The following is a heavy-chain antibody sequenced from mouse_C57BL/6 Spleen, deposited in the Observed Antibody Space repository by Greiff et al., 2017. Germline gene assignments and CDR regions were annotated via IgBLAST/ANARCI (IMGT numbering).Heavy chain of an antibody. V-gene: IGHV1-52*01. J-gene: IGHJ4*01. D-gene: IGHD2-1*01. Sequence: QVQLQQPGAELVRPGSSVKLSCKASGYTFTSYWMHLVKQRPIQGLEWIGNIDPSDSETHYNQKFKDKATLTVDKSSSTAYMQLSSLTSEDSAVYYCARAYYGNFYYAMDYWGQGTSVTVSS. CDR1: GYTFTSYW. CDR3: ARAYYGNFYYAMDY. CDR2: IDPSDSET.